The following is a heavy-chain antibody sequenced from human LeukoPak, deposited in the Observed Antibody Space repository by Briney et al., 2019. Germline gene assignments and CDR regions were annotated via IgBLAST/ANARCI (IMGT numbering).Heavy chain of an antibody. Sequence: ASVKVCCKASGGTFSSYAISWVRQAPGQGLEWMGGIIPIFGTANYAQKFQGRVTITTDESTSTAYMELSSLRSEDTAVYYCASWHSSSWLNWFDPWGQGTLVTVSS. V-gene: IGHV1-69*05. CDR2: IIPIFGTA. CDR1: GGTFSSYA. J-gene: IGHJ5*02. CDR3: ASWHSSSWLNWFDP. D-gene: IGHD6-13*01.